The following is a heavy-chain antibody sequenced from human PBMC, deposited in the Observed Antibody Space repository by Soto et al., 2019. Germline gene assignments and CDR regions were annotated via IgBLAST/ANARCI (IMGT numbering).Heavy chain of an antibody. J-gene: IGHJ4*02. CDR3: ARDQAAAGTSYFDY. CDR2: ISAYNGNT. Sequence: ASVKVSCKASGYTFNSYGISWVRQAPGQGLEWMGWISAYNGNTNYAQKVQGRVTMTTDTSTSTAYMELRSLRSDDTAVYYCARDQAAAGTSYFDYWGQGTLVTVSS. D-gene: IGHD6-13*01. CDR1: GYTFNSYG. V-gene: IGHV1-18*04.